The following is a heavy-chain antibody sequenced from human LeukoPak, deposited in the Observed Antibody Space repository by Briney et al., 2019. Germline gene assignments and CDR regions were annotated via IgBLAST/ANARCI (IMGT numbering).Heavy chain of an antibody. J-gene: IGHJ4*02. CDR2: FDPEDGET. V-gene: IGHV1-24*01. D-gene: IGHD3-16*01. CDR1: GYTLTELS. CDR3: ATAEGGAPFYYFDY. Sequence: ASVKVSCKVSGYTLTELSMHWVRQAPGKGLEWMGGFDPEDGETIYAQKFQGRVTITEDTSTDTAYMELSSLGSEDTAVYYCATAEGGAPFYYFDYWGQGTLVTVSS.